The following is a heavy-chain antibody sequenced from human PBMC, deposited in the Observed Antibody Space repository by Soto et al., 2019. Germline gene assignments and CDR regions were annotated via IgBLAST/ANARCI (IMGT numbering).Heavy chain of an antibody. CDR1: GYTFTSYN. V-gene: IGHV1-3*01. D-gene: IGHD6-19*01. CDR2: INPGNGNT. CDR3: ARRAAVAGFDP. J-gene: IGHJ5*02. Sequence: QVQLVQSGAEVKKPGASVRLSCKASGYTFTSYNMHWVRQAPGQRLEWMGWINPGNGNTKYPQKFQGRVTITRDTSASTAYMELSSPTSEDTAVYYCARRAAVAGFDPWGQGTLVTVSS.